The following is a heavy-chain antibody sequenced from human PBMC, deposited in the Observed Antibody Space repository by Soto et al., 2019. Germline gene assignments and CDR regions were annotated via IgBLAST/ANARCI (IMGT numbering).Heavy chain of an antibody. J-gene: IGHJ6*03. Sequence: PGGSLRLSCASSGFPFISYAMSWVRQAPGKGLEWVSAISGSGGSTYYADSVKGRFTISRDNSKNTLYLQMNSLRAEDTAVYYCAKGRSGYYYYYYMDVWGKGITVTVSS. CDR3: AKGRSGYYYYYYMDV. CDR2: ISGSGGST. V-gene: IGHV3-23*01. CDR1: GFPFISYA. D-gene: IGHD1-26*01.